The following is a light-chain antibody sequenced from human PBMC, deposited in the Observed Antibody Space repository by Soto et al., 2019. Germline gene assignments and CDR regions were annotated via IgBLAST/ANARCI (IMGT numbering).Light chain of an antibody. CDR3: GSITRSSTSV. CDR1: SSDVGGFEY. J-gene: IGLJ1*01. Sequence: QSVLSQPASVSGSPGQSNTISCTATSSDVGGFEYVSWYQHQPGKAPKLILYGVTKRPSGVSNRFSGSKSGNTASLTISGIQAEDEGDYYCGSITRSSTSVFXTGTKVTVL. V-gene: IGLV2-14*01. CDR2: GVT.